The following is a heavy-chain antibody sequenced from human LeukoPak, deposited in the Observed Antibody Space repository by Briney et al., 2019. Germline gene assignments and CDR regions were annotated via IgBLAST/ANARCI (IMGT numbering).Heavy chain of an antibody. V-gene: IGHV3-73*01. CDR1: GLSLNRYA. J-gene: IGHJ4*02. D-gene: IGHD6-6*01. CDR2: VRSKANSYTT. CDR3: ESKEYSSSEAPFDY. Sequence: SCVPSGLSLNRYAMHWVRQASRKGREGVGGVRSKANSYTTAYAASLKSRLTISRDNSKNPAYLQMNTLKTEDTAVYYCESKEYSSSEAPFDYWGQGTLVTVSS.